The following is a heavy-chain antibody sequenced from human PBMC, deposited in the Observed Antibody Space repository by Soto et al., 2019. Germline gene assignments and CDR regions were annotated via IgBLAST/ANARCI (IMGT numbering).Heavy chain of an antibody. D-gene: IGHD6-13*01. CDR3: AKDLYSSSWQKRWYYYYGMDV. CDR2: ISYDGSNK. J-gene: IGHJ6*02. CDR1: GFTFSIYG. V-gene: IGHV3-30*18. Sequence: PGAPLRLSSATSGFTFSIYGMHWVRQAPGKGLEWVAVISYDGSNKYYADSVKGRFTISRDNSKNTLYLQMNSLRAEDTAVYYCAKDLYSSSWQKRWYYYYGMDVWGQGTTVTVSS.